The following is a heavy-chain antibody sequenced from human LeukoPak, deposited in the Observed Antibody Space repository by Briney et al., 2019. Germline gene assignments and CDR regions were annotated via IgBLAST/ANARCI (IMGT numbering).Heavy chain of an antibody. CDR1: GFTFSSYW. CDR3: VKGSQFDY. Sequence: GSLRLSCAASGFTFSSYWVSWVRQAPGKGLEWVANIKQDGSEKYYVDSVKGRFTISRDNAKNSLYLQMNSLRAEDTAVYYCVKGSQFDYWGQGTLVTVSS. V-gene: IGHV3-7*01. D-gene: IGHD3-10*01. J-gene: IGHJ4*02. CDR2: IKQDGSEK.